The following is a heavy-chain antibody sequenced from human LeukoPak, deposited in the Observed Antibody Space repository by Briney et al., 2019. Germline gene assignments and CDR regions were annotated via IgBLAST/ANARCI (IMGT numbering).Heavy chain of an antibody. CDR3: PRVVAARYTWFDP. D-gene: IGHD1-26*01. CDR2: IDTSGST. J-gene: IGHJ5*02. CDR1: GGSISGGSYY. V-gene: IGHV4-61*02. Sequence: PSQTLSLTCTVSGGSISGGSYYWGWIRQPAGKGLEWIGRIDTSGSTNYNPSLKSRVTITVDTSKNQFSLKLSSVTAADTAVYYCPRVVAARYTWFDPWGQGTLVTVSS.